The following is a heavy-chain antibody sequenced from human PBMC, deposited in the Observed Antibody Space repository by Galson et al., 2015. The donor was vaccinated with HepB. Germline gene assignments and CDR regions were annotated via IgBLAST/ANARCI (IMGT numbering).Heavy chain of an antibody. CDR1: GFTFSDYY. Sequence: SLRLSCAASGFTFSDYYMSWIRQAPGKGLEWVSYISSSGSTIYYADSVKGRFTISRDNAKNSLYLQMNSLRAEDTAVYYCARDVGYCSSTSCYTRRYMDVWGKGTTVTVSS. V-gene: IGHV3-11*01. CDR2: ISSSGSTI. J-gene: IGHJ6*03. D-gene: IGHD2-2*02. CDR3: ARDVGYCSSTSCYTRRYMDV.